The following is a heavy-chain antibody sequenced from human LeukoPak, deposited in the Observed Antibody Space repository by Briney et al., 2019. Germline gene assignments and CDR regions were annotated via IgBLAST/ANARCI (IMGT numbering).Heavy chain of an antibody. CDR2: IYYSGST. CDR3: ARRVDGSGSYKYYFDY. V-gene: IGHV4-59*01. J-gene: IGHJ4*02. Sequence: GSLRLSCAASGFTFSNAWMSWVRQPPGKGLEWIGYIYYSGSTNYNPSLKSRVTISVDTSKNQFSLKLSSVTAADTAVYYCARRVDGSGSYKYYFDYWGQGTLVTVSS. CDR1: GFTFSNAW. D-gene: IGHD3-10*01.